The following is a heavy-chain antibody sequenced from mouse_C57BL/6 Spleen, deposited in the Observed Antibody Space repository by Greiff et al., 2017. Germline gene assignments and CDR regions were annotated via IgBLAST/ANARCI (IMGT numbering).Heavy chain of an antibody. CDR3: AREEDGYDDGGFAY. J-gene: IGHJ3*01. Sequence: QVQLQQPGAELVMPGASVKLSCKASGYTFTSYWMHWVKQKPGQGLEWIGEIDPSASYTNYNQKFKGKSTLTVDKSSSTAYMQLSSLTSEDSAVYYCAREEDGYDDGGFAYWGQGTLVTVSA. V-gene: IGHV1-69*01. D-gene: IGHD2-2*01. CDR2: IDPSASYT. CDR1: GYTFTSYW.